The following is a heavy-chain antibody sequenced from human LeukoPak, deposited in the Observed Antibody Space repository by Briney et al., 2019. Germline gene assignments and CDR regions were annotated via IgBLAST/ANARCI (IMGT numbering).Heavy chain of an antibody. V-gene: IGHV7-4-1*02. CDR2: INTNTGNP. J-gene: IGHJ4*02. Sequence: ASVKVSCKASGYTFTSYATNWVRQAPGQGLEWMGWINTNTGNPTYAQGFTGRFVFSLDTSVSTAYLQISSLKAEDTAVYYCARETLTASRMVRGAGVGYWGQGTLVTVSS. CDR1: GYTFTSYA. CDR3: ARETLTASRMVRGAGVGY. D-gene: IGHD3-10*01.